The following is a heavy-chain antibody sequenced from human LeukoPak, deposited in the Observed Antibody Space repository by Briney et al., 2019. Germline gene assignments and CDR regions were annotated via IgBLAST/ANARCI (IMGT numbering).Heavy chain of an antibody. CDR2: IRFGGTSK. CDR3: ARAPWMTTVTTLLTDAVDI. D-gene: IGHD4-17*01. V-gene: IGHV3-30*02. CDR1: GFTFSNYG. Sequence: GGSLTLSCAASGFTFSNYGMLWVRQAPGKGLEGVAFIRFGGTSKYYADSVKGRFTISRDNSENTLYLQMNSLRADDTAVYYCARAPWMTTVTTLLTDAVDIWGQGTMVTVSS. J-gene: IGHJ3*02.